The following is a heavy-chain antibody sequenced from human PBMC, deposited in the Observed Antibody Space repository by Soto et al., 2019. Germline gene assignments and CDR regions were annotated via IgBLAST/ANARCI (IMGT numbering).Heavy chain of an antibody. D-gene: IGHD3-10*01. V-gene: IGHV4-59*01. Sequence: SETLSLTCTVSCGSIGSYYWSWIRQPPGKGLEWIGYIYYSGSTNYNPSLKSRVTISVDTSKNQFSLKLSSVTAADTAVYYCARGGSGSYIYYYYGMDVWGQGTTVTVSS. CDR2: IYYSGST. J-gene: IGHJ6*02. CDR1: CGSIGSYY. CDR3: ARGGSGSYIYYYYGMDV.